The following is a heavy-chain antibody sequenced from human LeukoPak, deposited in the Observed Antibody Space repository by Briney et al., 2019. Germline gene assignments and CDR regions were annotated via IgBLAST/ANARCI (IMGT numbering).Heavy chain of an antibody. CDR2: MNPNSGNT. Sequence: ASVKVSCKASGYTFTSYDINWVRQATGQGLEWMGWMNPNSGNTGYAQRFQGRVTMTRNTSISTAYMELSSLRSEDTAVYYCARGNRFRAAGALSPVDYWGQGTLVTVSS. CDR1: GYTFTSYD. D-gene: IGHD2/OR15-2a*01. J-gene: IGHJ4*02. CDR3: ARGNRFRAAGALSPVDY. V-gene: IGHV1-8*01.